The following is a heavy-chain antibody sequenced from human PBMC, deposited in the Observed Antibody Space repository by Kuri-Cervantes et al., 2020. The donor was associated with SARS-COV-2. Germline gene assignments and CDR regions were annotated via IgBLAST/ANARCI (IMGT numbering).Heavy chain of an antibody. CDR1: GFTFSSYS. J-gene: IGHJ6*02. CDR3: ARDYGSGPSGAYYYYGMDV. CDR2: ISSSSSYI. Sequence: GESLKISCAASGFTFSSYSMNWVRQAPGKGLEWVSSISSSSSYISHADSMKGRFTISRDNAKNSLYLQMNSLRAEDTAVCYCARDYGSGPSGAYYYYGMDVWGQGTTVTVSS. D-gene: IGHD3-10*01. V-gene: IGHV3-21*01.